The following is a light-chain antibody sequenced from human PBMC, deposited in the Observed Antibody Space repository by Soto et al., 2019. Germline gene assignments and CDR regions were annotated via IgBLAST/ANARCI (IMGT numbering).Light chain of an antibody. V-gene: IGLV2-14*01. CDR1: SSDVGGYNY. CDR2: EVS. CDR3: SSYISSSTLL. J-gene: IGLJ2*01. Sequence: QSALTQPASVSGSPGQSITIFCTGTSSDVGGYNYVSWYQQHPGKAPKLIIYEVSNRPSGVSNRFSGSKSGNTASLTISGLQADDEADYYCSSYISSSTLLFGGGTKLTVL.